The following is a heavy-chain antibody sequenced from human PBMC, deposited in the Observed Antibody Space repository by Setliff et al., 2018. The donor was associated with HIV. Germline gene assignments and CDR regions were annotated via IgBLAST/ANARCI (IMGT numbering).Heavy chain of an antibody. J-gene: IGHJ4*02. Sequence: GASVKVSCKVSGYTLTELSMHWVRQAPGKGLEWMGGFDPEDGETIYAQKFQGRVTMTEDTSTDTAYMELSSLRSEDTAVYYCATATIWTSSSWSHYFDYWGQGTLVTSPQ. CDR2: FDPEDGET. CDR3: ATATIWTSSSWSHYFDY. D-gene: IGHD6-13*01. CDR1: GYTLTELS. V-gene: IGHV1-24*01.